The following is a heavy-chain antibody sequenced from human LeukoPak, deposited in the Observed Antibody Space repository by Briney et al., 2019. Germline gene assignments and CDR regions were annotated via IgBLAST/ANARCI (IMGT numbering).Heavy chain of an antibody. Sequence: GGSLRLSCAASGFTFSDYSMNWVRQAPGKGLEWVSYITSTSSTIYEADSVKGRFTISRDNAKNSLYLQMNSLRAEDTAVYYCARDRPGGYFDYWGQGTLVTVSS. CDR2: ITSTSSTI. V-gene: IGHV3-48*01. J-gene: IGHJ4*02. D-gene: IGHD3-16*01. CDR1: GFTFSDYS. CDR3: ARDRPGGYFDY.